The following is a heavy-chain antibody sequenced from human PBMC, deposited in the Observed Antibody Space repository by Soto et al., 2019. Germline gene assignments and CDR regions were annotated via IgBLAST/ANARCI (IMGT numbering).Heavy chain of an antibody. V-gene: IGHV4-59*01. J-gene: IGHJ6*04. D-gene: IGHD3-10*01. CDR2: IYYSGST. CDR3: GRDLVTMVRGVIRPYHYGIAV. Sequence: WIRKHPGKGLEWIGYIYYSGSTNYNPSLKSRVTISVDTSKKQFSLKLSSVTAADTAVYYCGRDLVTMVRGVIRPYHYGIAVCGEGPTVTVSS.